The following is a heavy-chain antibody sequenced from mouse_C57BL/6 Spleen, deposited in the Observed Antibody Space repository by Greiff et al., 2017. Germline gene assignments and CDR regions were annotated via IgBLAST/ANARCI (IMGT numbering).Heavy chain of an antibody. CDR2: IYPSDSET. J-gene: IGHJ3*01. D-gene: IGHD2-4*01. CDR1: GYTFTSYW. CDR3: ARGYDYDEGFAY. Sequence: QVQLQQPGAELVRPGSSVKLSCKASGYTFTSYWMDWVKQRPGQGLEWIGNIYPSDSETHYNQKFKDKATLTVDKSSSTAYMQLSSLTSEDSAVYYCARGYDYDEGFAYWGQGTLVTVSA. V-gene: IGHV1-61*01.